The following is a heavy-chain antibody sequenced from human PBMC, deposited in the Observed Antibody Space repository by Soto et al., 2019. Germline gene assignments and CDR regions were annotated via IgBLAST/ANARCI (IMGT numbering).Heavy chain of an antibody. CDR3: ARGGYRYGSLVFYYYYGMDV. Sequence: QVQLVQSGAEVKKPGSSVKVSCKASGGTFSSYAISWVRQAPGQGLEWMGGIIPIFGTANYAQKFQGRVTITADESTSPAYMELSSLRSEDTAVYYCARGGYRYGSLVFYYYYGMDVWGQGTTVTVSS. CDR1: GGTFSSYA. V-gene: IGHV1-69*12. CDR2: IIPIFGTA. J-gene: IGHJ6*02. D-gene: IGHD5-18*01.